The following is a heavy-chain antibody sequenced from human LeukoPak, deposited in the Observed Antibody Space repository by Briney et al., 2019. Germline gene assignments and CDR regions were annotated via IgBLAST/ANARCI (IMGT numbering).Heavy chain of an antibody. CDR3: ARSALEWQYYFDY. CDR2: INPNSGGT. Sequence: ASVKVSCKASGYTFTGYYMHWVRQAPGQGLEWMGWINPNSGGTNYAQKFQGRVTMTRDTSISTAYMELSRLRSDDTAVYYCARSALEWQYYFDYWGQGTLVTVSS. V-gene: IGHV1-2*02. J-gene: IGHJ4*02. CDR1: GYTFTGYY. D-gene: IGHD3-3*01.